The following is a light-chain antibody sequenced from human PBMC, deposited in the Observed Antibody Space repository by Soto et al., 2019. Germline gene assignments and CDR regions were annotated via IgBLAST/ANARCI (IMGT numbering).Light chain of an antibody. J-gene: IGKJ3*01. CDR2: ATS. Sequence: EIALTQSPGTLSLSPGETATLSSRPSQTVNSDYLAWFQQRPGQAPRLLIFATSRRATDIPDRFSGSGSGTDFTLTISRLEPEDFAVYYCQQYGSSPPSVTFGPGTKVDI. CDR1: QTVNSDY. V-gene: IGKV3-20*01. CDR3: QQYGSSPPSVT.